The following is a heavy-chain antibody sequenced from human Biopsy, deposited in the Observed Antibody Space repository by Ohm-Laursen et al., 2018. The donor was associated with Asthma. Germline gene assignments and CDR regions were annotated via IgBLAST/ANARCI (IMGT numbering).Heavy chain of an antibody. CDR3: ARGYSGSDRIVYYYSGLEV. J-gene: IGHJ6*02. D-gene: IGHD5-12*01. CDR2: LIPVLGTP. CDR1: RDSFSNYA. Sequence: VSSVKVSCKASRDSFSNYAISWVRQAPGQGLEWMGGLIPVLGTPDHAQMFEGRVTITADESTSTAYMELSSLSSEDTAVYYCARGYSGSDRIVYYYSGLEVWGQGTTVTVSS. V-gene: IGHV1-69*01.